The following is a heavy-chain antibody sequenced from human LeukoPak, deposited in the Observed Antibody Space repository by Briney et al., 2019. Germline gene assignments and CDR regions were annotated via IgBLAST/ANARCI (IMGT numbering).Heavy chain of an antibody. Sequence: ASVKVSCKASGYTFTGYYIYWVRQAPGQGLEWMGWINPNSGGTDYTQRFQGRVTMTRDTSISTAYMELTRLRSDDTAVYYCARVRHNWNYYFDYWGQGTLVTVSS. CDR2: INPNSGGT. CDR3: ARVRHNWNYYFDY. V-gene: IGHV1-2*02. CDR1: GYTFTGYY. J-gene: IGHJ4*02. D-gene: IGHD1-7*01.